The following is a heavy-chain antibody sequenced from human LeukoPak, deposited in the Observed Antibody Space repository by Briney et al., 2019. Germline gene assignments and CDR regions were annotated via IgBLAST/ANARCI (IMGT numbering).Heavy chain of an antibody. CDR2: ISSTGGTA. V-gene: IGHV3-23*01. J-gene: IGHJ4*02. D-gene: IGHD1-26*01. Sequence: GGSLRLSCAASGFTFSSFGMSWVRQAPGKGLEWVSAISSTGGTAYYADSVKGRFTISRDNAKNSLYLQMNSLRAEDTAVYYCARDKIVGPTRFDYWGQGILVTVSS. CDR3: ARDKIVGPTRFDY. CDR1: GFTFSSFG.